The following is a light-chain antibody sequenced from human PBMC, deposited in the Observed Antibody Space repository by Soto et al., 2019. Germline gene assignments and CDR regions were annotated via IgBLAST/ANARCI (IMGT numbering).Light chain of an antibody. Sequence: EFLLVQAPATLSLSPRERAPLSCRDSQSVRSYLAWYQQKPGQAPRLLIYDASNRETGIPARFSGTGSGTDFTLTINNLEPEDFAVYYCQVRTNWSIAFGRGTRLEIK. CDR3: QVRTNWSIA. V-gene: IGKV3-11*01. CDR2: DAS. J-gene: IGKJ5*01. CDR1: QSVRSY.